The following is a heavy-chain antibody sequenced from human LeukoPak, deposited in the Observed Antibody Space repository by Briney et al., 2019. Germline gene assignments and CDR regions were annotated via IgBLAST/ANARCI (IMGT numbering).Heavy chain of an antibody. CDR3: ARAGYGDSDFDY. J-gene: IGHJ4*02. CDR1: GGSISSSNW. Sequence: ASETLSLTCAVSGGSISSSNWWSWVRQPPGKGLEWIGEIYHSGSTNYNPSLKSRVTISVDTSKNQFSLKLNSVTAADTAVYYCARAGYGDSDFDYWGQGTLVTVSS. D-gene: IGHD4-17*01. V-gene: IGHV4-4*02. CDR2: IYHSGST.